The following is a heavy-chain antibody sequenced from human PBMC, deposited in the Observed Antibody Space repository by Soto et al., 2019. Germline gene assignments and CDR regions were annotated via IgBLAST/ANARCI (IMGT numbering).Heavy chain of an antibody. CDR2: IWYDGSNK. J-gene: IGHJ6*02. V-gene: IGHV3-33*01. CDR3: ATTIFEQPGEEDYYGMDV. D-gene: IGHD3-3*01. CDR1: GFTFSSYG. Sequence: QVQLVESGGGVVQPGRSLRLSCAASGFTFSSYGMHWVRQAPGKGLEWVAVIWYDGSNKYYADSVKGRFTISRDNSKNTLYLEMNSLRAEDTAVYYCATTIFEQPGEEDYYGMDVWGQGTTVTVSS.